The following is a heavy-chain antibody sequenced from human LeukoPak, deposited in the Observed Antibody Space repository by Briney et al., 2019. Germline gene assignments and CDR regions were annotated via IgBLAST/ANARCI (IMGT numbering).Heavy chain of an antibody. Sequence: GGSLRLSCAASGFTFSSYAMHWVRQAPGKGLEWVAVISYDGSNKYYADSVKGRLTISRDNSKNTLYLQMNSLRAEDTAVYYCARDIYDSSGYYLGYWGQGTLVTVSS. D-gene: IGHD3-22*01. J-gene: IGHJ4*02. CDR3: ARDIYDSSGYYLGY. CDR1: GFTFSSYA. CDR2: ISYDGSNK. V-gene: IGHV3-30-3*01.